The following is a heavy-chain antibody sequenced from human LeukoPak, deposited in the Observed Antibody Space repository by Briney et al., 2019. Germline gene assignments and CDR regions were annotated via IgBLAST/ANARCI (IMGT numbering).Heavy chain of an antibody. J-gene: IGHJ6*03. CDR2: IIPIFVTA. D-gene: IGHD6-6*01. CDR3: ARARRGVEYSSSSGYYMDV. CDR1: RGTYSSYA. Sequence: SVNVSCQASRGTYSSYAISWLRQAPGQGLEWMGGIIPIFVTANYAQKFEGRVTITTDESTSTAYMELRSLRSEDTAVYYCARARRGVEYSSSSGYYMDVWGKGTTVTVSS. V-gene: IGHV1-69*05.